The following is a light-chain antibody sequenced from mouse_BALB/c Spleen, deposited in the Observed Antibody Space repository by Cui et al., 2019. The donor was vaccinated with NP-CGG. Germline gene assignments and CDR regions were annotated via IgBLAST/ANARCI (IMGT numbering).Light chain of an antibody. Sequence: AVATQEPALTTSPGQTVTLTCRSRTGAVTTSNYANWVQEKPDHLFTGLIGGANNRAPGVPARFSGSLIGDKAALTITGAQTEDEAIYFCALWYSNHWVFGGGTKLTVL. CDR3: ALWYSNHWV. CDR2: GAN. V-gene: IGLV1*01. J-gene: IGLJ1*01. CDR1: TGAVTTSNY.